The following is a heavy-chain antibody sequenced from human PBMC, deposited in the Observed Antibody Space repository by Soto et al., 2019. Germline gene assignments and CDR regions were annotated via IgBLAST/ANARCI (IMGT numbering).Heavy chain of an antibody. CDR3: AHRLWVRGVYAMDV. J-gene: IGHJ6*02. CDR1: GFSLSTSGVA. V-gene: IGHV2-5*01. D-gene: IGHD3-10*01. Sequence: QITLKESGPTLVKPTQTLTLTCTFSGFSLSTSGVAINWIRQPPGKALEWLALIYWNDDKRYSPSLKSRLTITKDTSKDQVVLTMTNMDPEDTATYYCAHRLWVRGVYAMDVWGQGTTVTVSS. CDR2: IYWNDDK.